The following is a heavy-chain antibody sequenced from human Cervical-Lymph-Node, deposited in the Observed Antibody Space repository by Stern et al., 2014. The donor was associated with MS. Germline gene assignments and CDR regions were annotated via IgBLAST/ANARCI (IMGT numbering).Heavy chain of an antibody. V-gene: IGHV4-39*01. Sequence: QLQLQESGPGLVKPSETLSLTCTVSRGSISSSTYYWGWIRQPPGKGLEWIGSIYYSGSTNYNPSLKSRVTIIADTSKKQCSLKLGSVTAADTAVYYCARREGYFGIYGMDVWGQGTTVTVSS. CDR2: IYYSGST. CDR3: ARREGYFGIYGMDV. D-gene: IGHD3-22*01. CDR1: RGSISSSTYY. J-gene: IGHJ6*02.